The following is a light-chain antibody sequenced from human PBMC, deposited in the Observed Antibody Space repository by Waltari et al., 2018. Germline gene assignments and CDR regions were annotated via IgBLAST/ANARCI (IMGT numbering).Light chain of an antibody. Sequence: QSVVTQPPSASGTPGQRVPIPCSGSPSNIGNNHVYWYQQLPGMVPKPPVFGNNVRPSGVPDRFSASQSGTSASLAISGLRSEDEADYYCATWDDSLSGRVFGGGTKLTVL. V-gene: IGLV1-47*02. CDR2: GNN. J-gene: IGLJ3*02. CDR3: ATWDDSLSGRV. CDR1: PSNIGNNH.